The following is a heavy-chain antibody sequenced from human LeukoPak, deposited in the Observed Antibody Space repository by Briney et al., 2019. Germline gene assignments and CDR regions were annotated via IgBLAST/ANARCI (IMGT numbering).Heavy chain of an antibody. J-gene: IGHJ4*02. CDR1: GYTFTSYG. CDR2: ISAYNGNT. D-gene: IGHD3-10*01. Sequence: ASVKVSCKASGYTFTSYGISWVRQAPGQGLEWMGWISAYNGNTNYAQKLQGRVTMTTDTSTSTAYMELRSLRSDDTAVYYCARGLRSSGSYYRTFDYGGQGTLVTVSS. V-gene: IGHV1-18*04. CDR3: ARGLRSSGSYYRTFDY.